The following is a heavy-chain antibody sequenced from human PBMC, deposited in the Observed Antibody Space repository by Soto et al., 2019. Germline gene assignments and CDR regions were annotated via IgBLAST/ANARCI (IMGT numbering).Heavy chain of an antibody. CDR3: AKDSWYFDL. J-gene: IGHJ4*02. D-gene: IGHD6-13*01. CDR1: GFIFTNFW. Sequence: PGGSRNLSCEASGFIFTNFWMHWVRQVPGKGLVWVSRIDTSGSSTSYADSVKGRFTISRDNAKNTVSLQMNSLRAEDTGVYYCAKDSWYFDLWSQGYLVTVSS. CDR2: IDTSGSST. V-gene: IGHV3-74*01.